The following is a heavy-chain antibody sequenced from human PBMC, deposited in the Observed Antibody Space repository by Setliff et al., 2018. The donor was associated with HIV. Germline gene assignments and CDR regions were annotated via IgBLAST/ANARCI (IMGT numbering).Heavy chain of an antibody. CDR2: INPNSGGT. Sequence: ASVKVSCKASGYTFTGYYMHWVRQAPGQGLEWMGWINPNSGGTNYAQKFQGWVTMTRDTSISTAYMELSRLRSDDTAVYYCATPMFPNYHDNSVLIDWGQGTPVTVSS. J-gene: IGHJ1*01. V-gene: IGHV1-2*04. CDR3: ATPMFPNYHDNSVLID. CDR1: GYTFTGYY. D-gene: IGHD3-22*01.